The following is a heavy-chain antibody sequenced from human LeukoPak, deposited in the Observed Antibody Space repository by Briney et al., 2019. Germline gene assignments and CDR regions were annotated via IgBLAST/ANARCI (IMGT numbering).Heavy chain of an antibody. D-gene: IGHD2-15*01. CDR3: ASAGHCSGGNCYHIFDI. Sequence: GVSLRLSCAASGFTFSTYSMNWVRQAPGKGLEWVSYISSSDRTINYADSLKGRFTISRDNAKNSLYLQMNSLRDEDTAVYYCASAGHCSGGNCYHIFDIWGQGTMVTVSS. CDR2: ISSSDRTI. J-gene: IGHJ3*02. CDR1: GFTFSTYS. V-gene: IGHV3-48*02.